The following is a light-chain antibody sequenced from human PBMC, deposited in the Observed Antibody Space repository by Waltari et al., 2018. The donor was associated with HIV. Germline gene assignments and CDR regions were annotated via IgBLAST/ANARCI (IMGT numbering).Light chain of an antibody. CDR3: MQTLQSVFT. V-gene: IGKV2-28*01. CDR1: EGLLFRNGYYY. CDR2: LGS. Sequence: IVMTQSPVSLPVTPGAPASISCRSSEGLLFRNGYYYLNWYLQRQGQSPQLLIYLGSSRASGSPDRFSGSGSGTDCTLKISRVEAEDVGIYYCMQTLQSVFTFGPGTRVEIK. J-gene: IGKJ3*01.